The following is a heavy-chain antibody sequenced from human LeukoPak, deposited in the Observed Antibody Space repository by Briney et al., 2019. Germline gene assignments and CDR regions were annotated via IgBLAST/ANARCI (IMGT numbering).Heavy chain of an antibody. CDR1: GYRFTSYW. CDR3: ARGAVHWFDP. V-gene: IGHV5-51*01. Sequence: GASLKISCKGSGYRFTSYWIGWGRQMPGKGLEWMGIIYPGDSDTSYSPSFQGQVTISADKSISTAYLQWSSLKASDTAMYYCARGAVHWFDPWGQGTLVTVSS. CDR2: IYPGDSDT. D-gene: IGHD6-6*01. J-gene: IGHJ5*02.